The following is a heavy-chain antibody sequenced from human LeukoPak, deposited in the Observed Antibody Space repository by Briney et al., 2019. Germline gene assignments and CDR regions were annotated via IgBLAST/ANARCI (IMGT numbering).Heavy chain of an antibody. CDR3: AREQSSGSYSHYYYYMDV. CDR1: GSTFDDYG. Sequence: GGSLRLSCAASGSTFDDYGMSWVRQAPGKGLEWVSGINWNGGSTGYADSVKGRFTISRDNAKNSLYLQMNSLRAEDTALYYCAREQSSGSYSHYYYYMDVWGKGTTVTVSS. CDR2: INWNGGST. D-gene: IGHD1-26*01. V-gene: IGHV3-20*04. J-gene: IGHJ6*03.